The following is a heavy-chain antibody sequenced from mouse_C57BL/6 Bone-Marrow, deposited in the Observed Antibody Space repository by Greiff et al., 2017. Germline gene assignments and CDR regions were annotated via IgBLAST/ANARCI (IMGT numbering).Heavy chain of an antibody. V-gene: IGHV1-58*01. Sequence: VQLKQSGAELVRPGSSVKMSCKTSGYTFTRYGINWVKQRPGPGLEWIGYIYIGNGYTEYNEKFKGKATLTSDTSSSTAYMQLSSLTSEDSAIDVCARSRVYYEYDWFAYWGQGTLVTVSA. CDR3: ARSRVYYEYDWFAY. CDR2: IYIGNGYT. J-gene: IGHJ3*01. CDR1: GYTFTRYG. D-gene: IGHD2-4*01.